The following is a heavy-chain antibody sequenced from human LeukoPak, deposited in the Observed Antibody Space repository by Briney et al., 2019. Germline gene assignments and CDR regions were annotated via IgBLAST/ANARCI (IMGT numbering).Heavy chain of an antibody. CDR1: GYTFTVYY. D-gene: IGHD2-15*01. Sequence: ASVKVSFKASGYTFTVYYMHWVRQAPGQGLEWMGWINPNSGGTNYAQKFQGRGTMTRDTSISTAYMELSRLRSDDTAVYYCALIVVVATNPYNLFDRWGQGTLVTVSS. V-gene: IGHV1-2*02. J-gene: IGHJ5*02. CDR3: ALIVVVATNPYNLFDR. CDR2: INPNSGGT.